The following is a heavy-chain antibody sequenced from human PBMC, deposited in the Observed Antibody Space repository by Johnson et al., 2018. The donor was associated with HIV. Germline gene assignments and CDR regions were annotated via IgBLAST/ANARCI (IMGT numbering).Heavy chain of an antibody. J-gene: IGHJ3*02. V-gene: IGHV3-20*04. D-gene: IGHD2-2*01. CDR1: GFTFDDYG. Sequence: DVQLVESGGGLVQPGRSLRLSCAASGFTFDDYGMSWVRQAPGKGLEWVSGINWNGGRTGYADSVKGRFSISRDNGKNSLYLQMNSLRVDDTALYYCARASHYADAFDIWGQGTMVTVSS. CDR2: INWNGGRT. CDR3: ARASHYADAFDI.